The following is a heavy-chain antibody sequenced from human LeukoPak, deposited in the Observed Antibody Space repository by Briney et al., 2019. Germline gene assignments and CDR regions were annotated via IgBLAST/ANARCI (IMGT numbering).Heavy chain of an antibody. CDR2: ISYDGSNK. V-gene: IGHV3-30*18. CDR1: GFTFSSYG. CDR3: AKTFCSGGTCYPYNYYYMDV. J-gene: IGHJ6*03. D-gene: IGHD2-15*01. Sequence: PGGSLRLSCAASGFTFSSYGMHWVRPAPGKGLEWVAVISYDGSNKYYADSVKGRFTISRDNSKNTLYLQMNSLRAEDTAVYYCAKTFCSGGTCYPYNYYYMDVWGKGTAVTVSS.